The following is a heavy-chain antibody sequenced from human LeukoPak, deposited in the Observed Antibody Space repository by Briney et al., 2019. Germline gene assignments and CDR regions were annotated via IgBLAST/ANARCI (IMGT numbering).Heavy chain of an antibody. D-gene: IGHD3-22*01. CDR3: ARALRPIYYDSSGYTGYYFDF. Sequence: GSLRLSCAASGFTFSAYWMSWVRQAPGKGLEWVANIKEDGSEKYYVDSVKGRFTISRDNAKNPLYLQMNSLRAEDTAVYYCARALRPIYYDSSGYTGYYFDFWGRGTLVTVSS. J-gene: IGHJ4*02. V-gene: IGHV3-7*01. CDR1: GFTFSAYW. CDR2: IKEDGSEK.